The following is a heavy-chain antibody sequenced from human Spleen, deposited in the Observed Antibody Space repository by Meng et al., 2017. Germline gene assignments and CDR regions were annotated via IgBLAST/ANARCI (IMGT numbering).Heavy chain of an antibody. J-gene: IGHJ5*02. CDR3: VRSRAWVRTGFDP. V-gene: IGHV4-39*01. CDR1: GDSISSSDSY. Sequence: QPQLQESGPGLVKPSETLSLTRRFSGDSISSSDSYWGWIRQSPGKGLEWIGSIGHSGFTYYTPSLESRVTVSVDTSRGQFSLELTSVTAADTAVYYCVRSRAWVRTGFDPWGQGTLVTVSS. D-gene: IGHD1/OR15-1a*01. CDR2: IGHSGFT.